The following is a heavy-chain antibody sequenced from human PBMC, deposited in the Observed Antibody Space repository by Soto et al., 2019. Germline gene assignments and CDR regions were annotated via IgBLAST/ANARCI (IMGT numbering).Heavy chain of an antibody. J-gene: IGHJ6*02. CDR1: GYRFTSYW. CDR2: IYPGDSDT. D-gene: IGHD3-16*01. CDR3: ATTGGAGRNEFYYYYGMDV. V-gene: IGHV5-51*01. Sequence: GESLKICFKGSGYRFTSYWIGWACQLHGKALEWMGIIYPGDSDTRYSPSFKGQVTISADKSISTAYLQWSRPKASDTAMYYSATTGGAGRNEFYYYYGMDVSGQGTTVTVSS.